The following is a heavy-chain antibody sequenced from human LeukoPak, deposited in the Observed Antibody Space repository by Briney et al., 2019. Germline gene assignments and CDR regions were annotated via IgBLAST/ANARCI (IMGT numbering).Heavy chain of an antibody. J-gene: IGHJ6*03. CDR1: GFTVSINY. Sequence: PGGSLRLSCAASGFTVSINYMSWVRQAPGKGLEWVSVIYSGGSTYYADSVKSRFTISRDNSKNTLYLQMNSLRAEDTAVYYCARGSSGPSVYYYYYYYMDVWGKGTTVTVSS. CDR2: IYSGGST. D-gene: IGHD3-22*01. V-gene: IGHV3-53*01. CDR3: ARGSSGPSVYYYYYYYMDV.